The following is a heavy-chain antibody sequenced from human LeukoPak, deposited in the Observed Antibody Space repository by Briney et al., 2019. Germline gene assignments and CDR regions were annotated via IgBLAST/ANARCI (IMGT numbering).Heavy chain of an antibody. V-gene: IGHV3-23*01. CDR2: ITGSGATT. J-gene: IGHJ4*02. CDR3: ARLGTTVATSAY. CDR1: GFTFDDYA. D-gene: IGHD4-17*01. Sequence: GGSLRLSCAASGFTFDDYAMHWVRQAPGKGLEWVSGITGSGATTYYADSVKGRFTISRDNSKNTLYLQMNSLRAEDTAVYYCARLGTTVATSAYWGQGTLVTVSS.